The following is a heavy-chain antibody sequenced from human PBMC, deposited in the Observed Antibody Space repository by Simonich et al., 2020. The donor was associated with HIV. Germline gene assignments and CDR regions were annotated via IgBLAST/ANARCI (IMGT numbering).Heavy chain of an antibody. J-gene: IGHJ4*02. CDR2: INHSEST. CDR1: GGSFSGYY. D-gene: IGHD6-6*01. CDR3: ARQSLAARLFDD. Sequence: QVQLQQWGAGVLKPSETLSLTCAVYGGSFSGYYWNWIRQPPGKGLGWLGEINHSESTIDSPSLKRRVTISVDPSKNQFSLKLISVTAADTAVYYCARQSLAARLFDDWGQGTLVTVSS. V-gene: IGHV4-34*01.